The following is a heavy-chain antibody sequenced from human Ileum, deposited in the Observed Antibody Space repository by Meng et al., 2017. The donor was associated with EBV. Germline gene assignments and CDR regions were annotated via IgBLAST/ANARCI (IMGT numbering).Heavy chain of an antibody. D-gene: IGHD6-13*01. V-gene: IGHV4-39*01. J-gene: IGHJ5*02. CDR1: GGPINSSSYY. Sequence: HLPLQEPGPGLAKPSATLSLTCTGSGGPINSSSYYWGWIRQPPGKGLEWIGSIYYSGRTYYNPSLKSRVTISVDTSKTQFSLTLSSVTAADTAVYYCARPIAAAGWFDPWGQGTLVTVSS. CDR2: IYYSGRT. CDR3: ARPIAAAGWFDP.